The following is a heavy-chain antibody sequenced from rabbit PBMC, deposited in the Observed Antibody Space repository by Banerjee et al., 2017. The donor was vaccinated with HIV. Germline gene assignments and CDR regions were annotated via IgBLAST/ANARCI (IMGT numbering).Heavy chain of an antibody. CDR2: IYPDNGAT. V-gene: IGHV1S40*01. J-gene: IGHJ4*01. D-gene: IGHD6-1*01. Sequence: QSLEESGGDLVKPGTSLTLTCTASGFSFSGGYDMYWVRQAPGKGLESIAYIYPDNGATAYASWAKGRFTISKTSSTTVTLQMTSLTVADTATYFCARDRHAGYGDVGSGFNLWGQGTLVTVS. CDR3: ARDRHAGYGDVGSGFNL. CDR1: GFSFSGGYD.